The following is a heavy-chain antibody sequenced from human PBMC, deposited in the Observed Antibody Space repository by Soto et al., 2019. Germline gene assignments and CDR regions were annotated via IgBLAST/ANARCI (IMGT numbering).Heavy chain of an antibody. CDR3: AKNGQPPYYYYGMDV. Sequence: QGQLVQSGAEVKNPGASVKVSCKASGYTFTRYGISWVRQAPGQGLEWMGWISGYNGDTKYAQKFQGRVTMTIDTSTTTVYMELRSLTSDDTAVYYCAKNGQPPYYYYGMDVWGQGTTVTVSS. CDR2: ISGYNGDT. J-gene: IGHJ6*02. V-gene: IGHV1-18*01. D-gene: IGHD2-8*01. CDR1: GYTFTRYG.